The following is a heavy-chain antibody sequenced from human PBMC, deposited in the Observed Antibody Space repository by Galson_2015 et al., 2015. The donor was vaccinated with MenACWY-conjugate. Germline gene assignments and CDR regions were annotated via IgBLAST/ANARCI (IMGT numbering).Heavy chain of an antibody. J-gene: IGHJ4*02. CDR3: ARRPGWELPFPFAE. CDR1: GDSISSSSYY. D-gene: IGHD1-26*01. Sequence: ETLSLTCTVSGDSISSSSYYWGWIRQPPGRGLEWIGSICYSGTTYHNPSLKSRVTISVDPSKNQFSLNLSSVTAADTAVYYCARRPGWELPFPFAEWGQGTLVTVSS. CDR2: ICYSGTT. V-gene: IGHV4-39*07.